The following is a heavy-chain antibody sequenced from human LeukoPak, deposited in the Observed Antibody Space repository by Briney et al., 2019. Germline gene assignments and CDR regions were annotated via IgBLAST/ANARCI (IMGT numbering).Heavy chain of an antibody. CDR3: ARGPRRYDSNL. CDR2: IYYSGST. D-gene: IGHD3-22*01. J-gene: IGHJ4*02. V-gene: IGHV4-59*01. CDR1: GGSISSYY. Sequence: SETLSLTCTVSGGSISSYYWSWIRQPPGKGLEWIGYIYYSGSTNYNPSLKSRVTISVDTSKNQFSLKLSSVTAADTAVYYCARGPRRYDSNLWGQGTLVVVSS.